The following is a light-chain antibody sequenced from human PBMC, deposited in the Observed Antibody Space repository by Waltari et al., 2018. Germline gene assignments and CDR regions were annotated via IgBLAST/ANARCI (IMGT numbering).Light chain of an antibody. CDR1: SSDVGAYNY. CDR3: CSYAGDYKVV. J-gene: IGLJ2*01. Sequence: QSALTQPRSVSGSPGQSVTISCTGTSSDVGAYNYVSCYQQHPGTAPKLMIYGVHERPSGVPVRLSGSKSANTASLTISGLQAEDEADYFCCSYAGDYKVVFGGGTKLTVL. CDR2: GVH. V-gene: IGLV2-11*01.